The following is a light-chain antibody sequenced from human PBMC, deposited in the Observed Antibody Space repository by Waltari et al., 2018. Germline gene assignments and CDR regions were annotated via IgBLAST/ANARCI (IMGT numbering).Light chain of an antibody. CDR1: QSIGSY. J-gene: IGKJ2*01. CDR3: QHSYSIPFI. Sequence: DIQMTQSPSSLSASVGARVTIPCRASQSIGSYLNWYQRKPGKAPNLLIYVATTLESGVPSRFTGSGSGTEFTLTINSLQPEDVATYYCQHSYSIPFIFGQGTKLEIK. V-gene: IGKV1-39*01. CDR2: VAT.